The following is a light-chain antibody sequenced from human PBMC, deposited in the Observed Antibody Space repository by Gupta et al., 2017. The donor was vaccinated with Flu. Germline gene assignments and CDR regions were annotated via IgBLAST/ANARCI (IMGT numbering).Light chain of an antibody. V-gene: IGKV1-9*01. Sequence: IHFTHSPSFLSASVGDRVTITCLASQGFSSYLGWYLQKPGKAPNLLLYAASALQSGVPSRFSGSRLGTEFTLTIISRQPDDFGTYYFQQGDSSPLTFGQGTRLEIK. J-gene: IGKJ5*01. CDR1: QGFSSY. CDR3: QQGDSSPLT. CDR2: AAS.